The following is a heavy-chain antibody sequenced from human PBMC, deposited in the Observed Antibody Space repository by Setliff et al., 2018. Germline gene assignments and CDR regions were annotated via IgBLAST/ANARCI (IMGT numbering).Heavy chain of an antibody. CDR3: ARDGAYCSGGSCYSFDY. V-gene: IGHV1-69*13. J-gene: IGHJ4*02. Sequence: ASVKVSCKASGGTFSTYALSWVRQAPGQGLEWMGGVIPPLETTKYAQKFQDRVTITAGVSTSTAYMELSSLRSDDTAVYYCARDGAYCSGGSCYSFDYWGQGTPVTVS. CDR1: GGTFSTYA. CDR2: VIPPLETT. D-gene: IGHD2-15*01.